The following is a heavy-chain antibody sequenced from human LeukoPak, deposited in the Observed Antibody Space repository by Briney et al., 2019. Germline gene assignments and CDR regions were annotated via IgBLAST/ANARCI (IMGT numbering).Heavy chain of an antibody. D-gene: IGHD6-13*01. J-gene: IGHJ6*03. V-gene: IGHV3-23*01. Sequence: GGSLRLSCAASGFTFSGSAMSWVRQAPWKGLKWVSAISGSGGSTYYADSVKGRFTISRDNSKNTLYLQMNSLRAEDTAVFYCAKERNPYSSSWYSLHYMDVWGKGTTVTVSS. CDR2: ISGSGGST. CDR1: GFTFSGSA. CDR3: AKERNPYSSSWYSLHYMDV.